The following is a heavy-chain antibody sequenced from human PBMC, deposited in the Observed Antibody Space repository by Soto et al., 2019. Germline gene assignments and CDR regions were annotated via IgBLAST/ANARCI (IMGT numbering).Heavy chain of an antibody. CDR1: GFTFSSYG. D-gene: IGHD3-3*01. V-gene: IGHV3-33*01. Sequence: QVQLVESGGGVVQPGRSLRLSCAASGFTFSSYGMHWVRQAPGKGLEWVAVIWYDGSNKYYADSVKGRFTISRDNSKNTLYLQMNSLRAEDTAVYYCARHDYDLWSGAYYGMDVWGQGTTVTVSS. CDR2: IWYDGSNK. CDR3: ARHDYDLWSGAYYGMDV. J-gene: IGHJ6*02.